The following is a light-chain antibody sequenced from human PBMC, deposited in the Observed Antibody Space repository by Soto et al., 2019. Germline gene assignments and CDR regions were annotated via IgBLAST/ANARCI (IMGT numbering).Light chain of an antibody. J-gene: IGLJ3*02. Sequence: QSALTQPASVSGSPGQSITISCTGTSSDVGTYNLVSWYQQHPGKAPKLMIYEGSQRPSRVSNRFSGSKSGNTASLRISGLQAEDEAVYYCCSYAGSNTWVFGGGTKVTVL. CDR1: SSDVGTYNL. CDR2: EGS. CDR3: CSYAGSNTWV. V-gene: IGLV2-23*01.